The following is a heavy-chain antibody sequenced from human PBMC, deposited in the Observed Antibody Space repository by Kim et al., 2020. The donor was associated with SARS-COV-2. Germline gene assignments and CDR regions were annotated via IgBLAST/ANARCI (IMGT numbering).Heavy chain of an antibody. CDR3: AREGFTLVQGVLPNWLFDP. CDR1: GYTFTSYA. CDR2: INAGNGNT. Sequence: ASVKVSCKASGYTFTSYAMHWVRQAPGQRLEWMGWINAGNGNTKYSQKFQGRVTITRDTSASTAYMELSSLRSEDTAVYYCAREGFTLVQGVLPNWLFDPWGQGTLVTVSS. V-gene: IGHV1-3*01. J-gene: IGHJ5*02. D-gene: IGHD3-10*01.